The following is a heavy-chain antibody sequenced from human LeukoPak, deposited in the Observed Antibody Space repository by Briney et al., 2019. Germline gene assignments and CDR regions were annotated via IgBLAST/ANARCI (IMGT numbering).Heavy chain of an antibody. Sequence: GGSLRLSCAASGFTFSSYGMHWVRQAPGKGLEWVAVISYDGSNKYYADSVKGRFTISRDNSKNTLYLQMNSLRAEDTAVYYCAKDRRPTMVRGPVSDYWGQGTLVTVSS. CDR3: AKDRRPTMVRGPVSDY. D-gene: IGHD3-10*01. V-gene: IGHV3-30*18. CDR1: GFTFSSYG. CDR2: ISYDGSNK. J-gene: IGHJ4*02.